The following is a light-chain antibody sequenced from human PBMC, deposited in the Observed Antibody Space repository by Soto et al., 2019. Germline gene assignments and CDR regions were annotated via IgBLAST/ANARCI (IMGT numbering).Light chain of an antibody. Sequence: QLVLTQPPSVSGAPGQRVTISCTGSSSNIEAGYDVHWYQQLPGTAPKLLIYGNSNRPSGVPDRFSGSKSGTSASLAITGLQAEDESDYYCQSYDSSLSEAFGGGTKVTVL. CDR1: SSNIEAGYD. CDR3: QSYDSSLSEA. V-gene: IGLV1-40*01. CDR2: GNS. J-gene: IGLJ2*01.